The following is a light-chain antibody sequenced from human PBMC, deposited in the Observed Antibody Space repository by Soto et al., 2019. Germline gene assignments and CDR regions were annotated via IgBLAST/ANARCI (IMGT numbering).Light chain of an antibody. J-gene: IGKJ2*01. CDR1: QSVSTKY. V-gene: IGKV3-20*01. CDR2: GAS. Sequence: IGLTQSPGTLSVSPGERVTLSCRASQSVSTKYLAWYQQKPGQAPRLLIYGASNRASGVRDMFSGSGSVTDFTLTLSRLEPEDSALYYFQQFVSSKYTFGQGNQLE. CDR3: QQFVSSKYT.